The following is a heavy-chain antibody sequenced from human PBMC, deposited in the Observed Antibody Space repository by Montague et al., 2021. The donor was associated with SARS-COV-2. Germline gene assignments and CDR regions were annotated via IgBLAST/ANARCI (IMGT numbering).Heavy chain of an antibody. CDR2: IYANGPF. J-gene: IGHJ5*02. Sequence: SETLSLTCSVSGDSITPYGDSIGGYFWSWIRQPAGKGLEWIGRIYANGPFDYNPSLNSRVSMSMDTSKQEFSMRLISVTAADTAVYYCARDAYYVGPGQEKHGSFGPWGQGILVTVSS. CDR3: ARDAYYVGPGQEKHGSFGP. CDR1: GDSITPYGDSIGGYF. D-gene: IGHD2/OR15-2a*01. V-gene: IGHV4-4*07.